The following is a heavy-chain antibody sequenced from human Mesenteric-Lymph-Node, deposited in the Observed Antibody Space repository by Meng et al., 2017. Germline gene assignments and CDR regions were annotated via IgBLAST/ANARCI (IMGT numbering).Heavy chain of an antibody. V-gene: IGHV3-23*01. J-gene: IGHJ3*02. D-gene: IGHD6-19*01. CDR1: GFTFSSYA. Sequence: GGSLRLSCAASGFTFSSYAMSWVRQAPGKGLEWVSAISGSGGSTYYADSVKGRFTISRDNSKNTLYLQMNSLRAEDTAVYYCARSLMGSSGWYGIGAAFDIWGQGTMVTVSS. CDR3: ARSLMGSSGWYGIGAAFDI. CDR2: ISGSGGST.